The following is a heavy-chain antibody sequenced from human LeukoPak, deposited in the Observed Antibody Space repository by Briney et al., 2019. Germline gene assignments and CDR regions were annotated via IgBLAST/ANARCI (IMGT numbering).Heavy chain of an antibody. Sequence: GGSLRLSCAASGFTFSGYWMSWVRQAPGKGLEWVANIKQDGSEKNYVDSVKGRFTISRDNAKNSLYLQMNSLRAEDTAVYYCAKHEIRAGTRNKAFDIWGQGTMVTVSS. V-gene: IGHV3-7*01. CDR3: AKHEIRAGTRNKAFDI. CDR2: IKQDGSEK. J-gene: IGHJ3*02. CDR1: GFTFSGYW.